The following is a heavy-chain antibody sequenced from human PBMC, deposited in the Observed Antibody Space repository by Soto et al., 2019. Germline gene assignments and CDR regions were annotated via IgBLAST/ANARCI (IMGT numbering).Heavy chain of an antibody. D-gene: IGHD5-18*01. CDR2: ISYDGSNK. CDR3: AKGQYQAIQLWLTSVYYYYGMDV. J-gene: IGHJ6*02. Sequence: GGSLRLSCAASGFTFSSYGMHWVRQAPGKGLEWVAVISYDGSNKYYADSVKGRFTISRDNSKNTLYLQMNSLRAEDTAVYYCAKGQYQAIQLWLTSVYYYYGMDVWGQGTTVTVSS. V-gene: IGHV3-30*18. CDR1: GFTFSSYG.